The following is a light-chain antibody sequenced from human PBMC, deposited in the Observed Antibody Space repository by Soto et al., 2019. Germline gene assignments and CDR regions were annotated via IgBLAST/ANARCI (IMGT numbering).Light chain of an antibody. J-gene: IGKJ1*01. V-gene: IGKV3-20*01. CDR3: QQYANLLGT. CDR2: NAS. CDR1: QSVSSSY. Sequence: IMVKKSPGDVSWSPEERATLSCRASQSVSSSYLAWYQQKPGQAPRLLIYNASSRATGIPDRFSGSGSGTDFTLTCSILEPEDFAVYYRQQYANLLGTFAQGTKVDIK.